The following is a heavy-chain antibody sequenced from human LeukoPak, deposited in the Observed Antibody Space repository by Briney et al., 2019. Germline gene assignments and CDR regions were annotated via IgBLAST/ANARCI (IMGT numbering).Heavy chain of an antibody. V-gene: IGHV4-39*01. J-gene: IGHJ4*02. D-gene: IGHD4-17*01. CDR3: ARLPSGDNGGYFDY. CDR2: RLNSESSGST. Sequence: PSETLSLTCTVSGGSISSSSYYRGWVRQPPGKGLEWIGNRLNSESSGSTYYNPSLESRVTISLDTPQNQFSLKLKSVTAANTAVDYCARLPSGDNGGYFDYWGQGTLVTVSS. CDR1: GGSISSSSYY.